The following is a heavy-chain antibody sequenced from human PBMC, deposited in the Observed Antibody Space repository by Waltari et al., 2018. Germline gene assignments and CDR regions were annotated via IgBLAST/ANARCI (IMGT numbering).Heavy chain of an antibody. Sequence: QLQLQESGPGLVKPSETLSLTCPVSGGSLSSSSYYLAWSRQPPGEGWGWIGSIYYSGSTYYNPSLKSRVTISVDTSKNQFSLKLSSVTAADTAVYYCARTAAYWYFDLWGRGTLVTVSS. D-gene: IGHD2-15*01. J-gene: IGHJ2*01. CDR3: ARTAAYWYFDL. V-gene: IGHV4-39*07. CDR1: GGSLSSSSYY. CDR2: IYYSGST.